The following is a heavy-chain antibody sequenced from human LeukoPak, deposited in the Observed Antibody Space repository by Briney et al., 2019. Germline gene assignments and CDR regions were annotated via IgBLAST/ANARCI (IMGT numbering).Heavy chain of an antibody. CDR3: ARDISRGRYCSSTSYYTVSAYTFDY. J-gene: IGHJ4*02. V-gene: IGHV1-2*02. CDR1: GYTFTGYY. CDR2: INPNSGGT. D-gene: IGHD2-2*02. Sequence: ASVKVSCKASGYTFTGYYMHWVRQAPGQGLEWMGWINPNSGGTNYAQKFQGRVTMTRDTSISTAYMELSRLRSDDTAVYYCARDISRGRYCSSTSYYTVSAYTFDYWGQGTLVTVSS.